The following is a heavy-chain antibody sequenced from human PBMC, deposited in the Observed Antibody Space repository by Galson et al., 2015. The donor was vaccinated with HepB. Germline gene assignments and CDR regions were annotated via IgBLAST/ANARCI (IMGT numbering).Heavy chain of an antibody. Sequence: SVKVSCKASGYTFTSYYMHWVRQAPGQGLEWMGIINPSGGSTSYAQKFQGRVTMTRDTSTSTVYMELSSLRSEDTAVYYCARDRLPIVGASFEVYYFDYWGQGTLVTVSS. D-gene: IGHD1-26*01. CDR3: ARDRLPIVGASFEVYYFDY. J-gene: IGHJ4*02. CDR1: GYTFTSYY. V-gene: IGHV1-46*01. CDR2: INPSGGST.